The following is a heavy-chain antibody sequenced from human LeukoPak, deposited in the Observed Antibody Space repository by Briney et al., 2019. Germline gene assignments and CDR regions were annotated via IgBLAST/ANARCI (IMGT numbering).Heavy chain of an antibody. CDR1: GFTFSDHY. CDR3: ARGPTVTFNYHYGMDV. J-gene: IGHJ6*02. V-gene: IGHV3-72*01. D-gene: IGHD4-17*01. Sequence: QPGGSLRLSCATSGFTFSDHYMDWVRQAPGKGLEWVARTRSKARGYTTEYAASVKGRFTVPRDESMNSLYLQMNSLKTEDTAVYYCARGPTVTFNYHYGMDVWGQGTTVTVSS. CDR2: TRSKARGYTT.